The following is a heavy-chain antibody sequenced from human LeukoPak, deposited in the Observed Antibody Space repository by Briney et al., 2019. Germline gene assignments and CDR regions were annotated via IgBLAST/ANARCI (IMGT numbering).Heavy chain of an antibody. CDR1: GGSFSGYY. CDR3: ARGYYYDSSGYYYYYY. J-gene: IGHJ4*02. V-gene: IGHV4-34*01. CDR2: INHSGST. Sequence: SETLSLTCAVYGGSFSGYYWSWIRQPPGKGLEWIGEINHSGSTNYNPSLKSRVTISVDTSKNQFSLKLSSVTAADTAVYYCARGYYYDSSGYYYYYYWGQGTLVTVSS. D-gene: IGHD3-22*01.